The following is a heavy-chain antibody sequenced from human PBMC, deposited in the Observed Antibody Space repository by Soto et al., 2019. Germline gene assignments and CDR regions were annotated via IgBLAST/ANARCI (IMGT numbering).Heavy chain of an antibody. V-gene: IGHV3-23*01. CDR2: ISGSAATT. CDR1: GFTFSSYA. J-gene: IGHJ4*02. Sequence: GGSLRLSCAASGFTFSSYAMNWVRQAPGKGLEWVSAISGSAATTHFADTVKGRFTISRDNSKNTLYLQMNSLRAEDTAVYYCARDRSYYDSSGSYSPPYWGQGTLVTVS. CDR3: ARDRSYYDSSGSYSPPY. D-gene: IGHD3-22*01.